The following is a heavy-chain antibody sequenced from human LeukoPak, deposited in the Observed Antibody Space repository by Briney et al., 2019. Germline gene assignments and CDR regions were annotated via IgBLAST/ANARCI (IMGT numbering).Heavy chain of an antibody. Sequence: GGSLRLSCAASGFTFSSYGMHWVRQAPGKGLEWVAVIWYDGSNKYYADSVKGRFTISRDNSKNTLYLQMNNLRAEDTAVYYCARGDYYYYSSGYYYVWGQGTLVTVSS. CDR2: IWYDGSNK. CDR3: ARGDYYYYSSGYYYV. V-gene: IGHV3-33*01. J-gene: IGHJ4*02. D-gene: IGHD3-22*01. CDR1: GFTFSSYG.